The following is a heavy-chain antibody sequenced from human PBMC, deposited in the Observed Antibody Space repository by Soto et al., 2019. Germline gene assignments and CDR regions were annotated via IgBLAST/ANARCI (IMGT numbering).Heavy chain of an antibody. D-gene: IGHD3-10*01. CDR1: GGSISSYY. J-gene: IGHJ5*02. Sequence: QVQLQESGPGLVKPSETLSLTCTVSGGSISSYYWSWIRQPPGKGLEWIGYIYYSGSTNYNPSLKSRVTISVDTSKNQFSLKLSSVTAADTAVYYCARDVGEFNWFDPWGQGTLVTVSS. CDR3: ARDVGEFNWFDP. V-gene: IGHV4-59*01. CDR2: IYYSGST.